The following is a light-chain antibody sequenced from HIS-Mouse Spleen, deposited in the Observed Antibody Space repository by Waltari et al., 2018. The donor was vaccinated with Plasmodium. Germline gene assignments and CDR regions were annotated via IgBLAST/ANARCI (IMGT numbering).Light chain of an antibody. CDR2: GAS. Sequence: EIVLTQSPGTLSSSPGERPTLSCRASQSVSSSYLAWYQQKPGQAPRLLIYGASSRATGIPDRFSGSGSGTDFTLTISRLEPEDFAVYYCQQYGSSPYTFGQGTKLEIK. CDR1: QSVSSSY. V-gene: IGKV3-20*01. CDR3: QQYGSSPYT. J-gene: IGKJ2*01.